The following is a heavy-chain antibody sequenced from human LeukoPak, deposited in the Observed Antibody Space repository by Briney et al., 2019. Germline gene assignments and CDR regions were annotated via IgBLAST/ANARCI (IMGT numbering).Heavy chain of an antibody. V-gene: IGHV3-11*03. Sequence: GGSLRLSCAASGFTFSDYYMSWIRQVPGKGLEWVSYISGSSSYTNYADSAKGRFTISRDNANNSLYLQMNSLRAEDTAVYYCTRITVVAGNTYLADYWGQGTLVTVSS. J-gene: IGHJ4*02. CDR3: TRITVVAGNTYLADY. CDR1: GFTFSDYY. CDR2: ISGSSSYT. D-gene: IGHD6-19*01.